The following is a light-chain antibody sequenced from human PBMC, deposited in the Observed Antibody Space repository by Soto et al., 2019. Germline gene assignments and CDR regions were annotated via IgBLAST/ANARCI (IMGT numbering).Light chain of an antibody. Sequence: EIVLTQSPGTLSLSPGERATLSCRASQSVSSYLAWYQQKPGQAPRLLIYGASSRATGIPDRFSGSGSGTDFTLTISRLEPGDFAVYYCQQYGSSSWTFGQGTKVDIK. V-gene: IGKV3-20*01. CDR2: GAS. CDR1: QSVSSY. CDR3: QQYGSSSWT. J-gene: IGKJ1*01.